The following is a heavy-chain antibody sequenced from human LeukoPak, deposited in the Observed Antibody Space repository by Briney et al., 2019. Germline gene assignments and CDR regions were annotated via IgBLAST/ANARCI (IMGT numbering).Heavy chain of an antibody. CDR1: GGSISSSCYY. V-gene: IGHV4-39*01. J-gene: IGHJ5*02. CDR2: IYYSGST. CDR3: ARRDGGLERILNNWFDP. Sequence: SSETLSLTCTVSGGSISSSCYYWGWIRQPPGKGLEWIGSIYYSGSTYYKPSLKSRVTISVDTSKNQFSLKLSSVTAADTAVYYCARRDGGLERILNNWFDPWGQGTLVTVSS. D-gene: IGHD2-15*01.